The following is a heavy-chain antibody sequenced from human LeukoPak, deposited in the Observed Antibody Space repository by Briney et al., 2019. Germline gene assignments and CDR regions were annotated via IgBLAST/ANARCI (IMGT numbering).Heavy chain of an antibody. J-gene: IGHJ4*02. CDR1: GFTFSSYA. V-gene: IGHV3-23*01. Sequence: GGSLRLSCAASGFTFSSYAMSWVRQAPGKGLERVSHISGSGDTTYYADSVKGRFTISRDNSKNTLYLQMNSLRAEDTALYYCARKLWHRNDCWGQGTLVTVSS. CDR2: ISGSGDTT. CDR3: ARKLWHRNDC. D-gene: IGHD3-16*01.